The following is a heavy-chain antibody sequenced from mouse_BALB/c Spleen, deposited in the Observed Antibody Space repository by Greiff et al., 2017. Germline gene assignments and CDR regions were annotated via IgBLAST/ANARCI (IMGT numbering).Heavy chain of an antibody. CDR3: ARSDYDYDAIAY. CDR1: GYSITSDYA. V-gene: IGHV3-2*02. Sequence: VQLKESGPGLVKPSQSLSLTCTVTGYSITSDYAWNWIRQFPGNKLEWMGYISYSGSTSYNPSLKSRISITRDTSKNQFFLQLNSVTTEDTATYYCARSDYDYDAIAYWGQGTLVTVSA. CDR2: ISYSGST. J-gene: IGHJ3*01. D-gene: IGHD2-4*01.